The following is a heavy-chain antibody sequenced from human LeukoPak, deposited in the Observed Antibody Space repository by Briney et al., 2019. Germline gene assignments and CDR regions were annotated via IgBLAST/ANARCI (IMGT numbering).Heavy chain of an antibody. V-gene: IGHV4-30-4*08. Sequence: PSQTLSLTCSVSGDSISSRDYYWSWIRQPPGKGLEWIGYIYYSGSTSYNPSLKSRVTISVDTSKNQFSLKLSSVTAADTAVYYCARAVVNWFDPWGQGTLVTVSS. CDR2: IYYSGST. D-gene: IGHD2-15*01. CDR1: GDSISSRDYY. CDR3: ARAVVNWFDP. J-gene: IGHJ5*02.